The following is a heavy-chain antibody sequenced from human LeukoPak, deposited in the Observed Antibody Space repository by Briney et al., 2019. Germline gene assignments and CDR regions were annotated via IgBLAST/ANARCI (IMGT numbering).Heavy chain of an antibody. CDR2: VSDSGGST. J-gene: IGHJ4*02. Sequence: TGGSLRLSCAASGFTFSSYAMSWVRQAPGKGLEWVSAVSDSGGSTDYADSVKGRFTISSDNSKNTLYLQMNSLRVEDTAVYFCARASQWLAFDDWGQGTLVTVSS. D-gene: IGHD6-19*01. CDR3: ARASQWLAFDD. CDR1: GFTFSSYA. V-gene: IGHV3-23*01.